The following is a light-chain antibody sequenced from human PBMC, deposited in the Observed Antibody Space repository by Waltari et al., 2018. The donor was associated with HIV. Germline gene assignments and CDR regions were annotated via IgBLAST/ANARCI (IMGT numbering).Light chain of an antibody. V-gene: IGKV4-1*01. CDR1: QKILFSSTNKNY. CDR2: WAS. CDR3: QQYYSTPRT. Sequence: DIVLTQSPDSLAVSLGERATMHCQSSQKILFSSTNKNYLSWYQPRPGQPPRLLIYWASSRESGVPERFTGSGSGTNFTLTISRLQADDVAVYFCQQYYSTPRTFGQGTKV. J-gene: IGKJ1*01.